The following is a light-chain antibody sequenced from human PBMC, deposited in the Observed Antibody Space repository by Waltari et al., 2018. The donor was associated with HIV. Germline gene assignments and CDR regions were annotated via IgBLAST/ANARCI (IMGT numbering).Light chain of an antibody. Sequence: QSALTQPPSASGSPEQSVTISCTGTSSDVGAYNFVSWYQQRPGQAPKLIIFEVNKRPSGVPDRFSGSKSVNTASLTVSGLQAEDEADYYCSSFADTNSHVVFGGGTKLTVL. CDR3: SSFADTNSHVV. CDR2: EVN. J-gene: IGLJ2*01. V-gene: IGLV2-8*01. CDR1: SSDVGAYNF.